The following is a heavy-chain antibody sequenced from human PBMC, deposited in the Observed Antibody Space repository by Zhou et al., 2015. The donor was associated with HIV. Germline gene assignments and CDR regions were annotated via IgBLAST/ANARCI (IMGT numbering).Heavy chain of an antibody. D-gene: IGHD3-22*01. CDR1: GYTFTNYL. CDR2: ISPNNANT. J-gene: IGHJ4*02. V-gene: IGHV1-18*01. CDR3: ARAGGYYLIDY. Sequence: QVQLVQSGTEVRKPGASVKVSCKTSGYTFTNYLISWVRQAPGQGLEWVGWISPNNANTNYAQKVQGRVTLTTDTSTRTAFMELRSLTSDDTAVYYCARAGGYYLIDYWGQGTLVTVSS.